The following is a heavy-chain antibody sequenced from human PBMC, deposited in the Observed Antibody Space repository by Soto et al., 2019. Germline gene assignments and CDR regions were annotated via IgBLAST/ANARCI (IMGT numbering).Heavy chain of an antibody. CDR1: GFTFGSFW. V-gene: IGHV3-7*01. J-gene: IGHJ5*02. Sequence: EMQLVESRGGLVQPGGSLRLSCGVSGFTFGSFWMGWVRQAPGKGLEWVANINQDGSEKYYVDSVKGRFTISRDNPRNSLYLQMDTLRVEDTAVYFCARQIRGLTPNWFDPWGQGTLVSVSS. CDR3: ARQIRGLTPNWFDP. CDR2: INQDGSEK.